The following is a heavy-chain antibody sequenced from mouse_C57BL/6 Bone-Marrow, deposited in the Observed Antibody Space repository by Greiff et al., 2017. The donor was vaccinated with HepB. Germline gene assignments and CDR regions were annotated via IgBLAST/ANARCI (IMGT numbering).Heavy chain of an antibody. Sequence: QVQLQQPGAELVMPGASVKLSCKASGYTFTSYWMHWVKQRPGQGLEWIGEIDPSDSYTNYNQKFKGKSTLTVDKSSSTAYMQLSSLTAEDSAVYYGAIVYYGYDGGCYYDYWGQGTTLTVSS. J-gene: IGHJ2*01. V-gene: IGHV1-69*01. D-gene: IGHD2-2*01. CDR2: IDPSDSYT. CDR1: GYTFTSYW. CDR3: AIVYYGYDGGCYYDY.